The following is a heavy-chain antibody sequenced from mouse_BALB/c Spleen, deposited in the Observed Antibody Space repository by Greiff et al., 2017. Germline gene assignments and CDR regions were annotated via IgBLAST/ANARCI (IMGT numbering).Heavy chain of an antibody. V-gene: IGHV1S81*02. CDR1: GYPFTTNW. CDR3: ARRGYYVGTIDY. CDR2: VNPSKGRT. J-gene: IGHJ4*01. D-gene: IGHD2-3*01. Sequence: QVQLQQPGAELVKPGASVKLSCKASGYPFTTNWMHWVKQRPGQGLEWMGEVNPSKGRTNYNWKFKGKATLHVDKSSNTAYMQLSSLTSKDPAVDYCARRGYYVGTIDYWGQGTSVTVSS.